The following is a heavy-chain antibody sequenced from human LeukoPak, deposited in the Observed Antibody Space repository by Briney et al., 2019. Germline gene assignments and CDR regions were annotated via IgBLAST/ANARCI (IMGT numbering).Heavy chain of an antibody. CDR1: GFTFSSYG. Sequence: PGRSLRLSCAASGFTFSSYGMHWVRQAPGKGLEWVAVISYDGSNKYYADSVKGRFTISRDNSKNTLYLQMNSLRAEDTAVYYCAADYGNWFDPWGQGTLVTVSS. D-gene: IGHD4-17*01. V-gene: IGHV3-30*03. J-gene: IGHJ5*02. CDR3: AADYGNWFDP. CDR2: ISYDGSNK.